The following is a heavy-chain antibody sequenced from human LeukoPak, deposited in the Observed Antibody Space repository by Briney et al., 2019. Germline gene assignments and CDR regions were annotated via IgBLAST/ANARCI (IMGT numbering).Heavy chain of an antibody. V-gene: IGHV3-64*01. CDR1: GFTFSSYA. D-gene: IGHD1-26*01. CDR2: ISSSGGST. J-gene: IGHJ6*02. CDR3: ARVGELPNSFYYYGMDV. Sequence: PGGSLRLSCAASGFTFSSYAMHWVRQAPGKGLEYVSAISSSGGSTYYANSVKGRFTISRDNSKNTLYLQMGSLRAEDMAVYYCARVGELPNSFYYYGMDVWGQGTTVTVSS.